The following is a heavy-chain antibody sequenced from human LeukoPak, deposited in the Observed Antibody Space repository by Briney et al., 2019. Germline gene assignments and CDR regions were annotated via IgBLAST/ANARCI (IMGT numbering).Heavy chain of an antibody. CDR2: INNVATTT. CDR1: GFNFDRLA. Sequence: TGGSLRLSCSASGFNFDRLAMHWVRQAPGKGLGYVSTINNVATTTHYADSVRDRFTISRDNVKPMLFLQMTGLRVEDTATYYCVKDLAYYYSGELYFDSWGQGTQVTVSS. J-gene: IGHJ4*02. V-gene: IGHV3-64D*06. D-gene: IGHD5-12*01. CDR3: VKDLAYYYSGELYFDS.